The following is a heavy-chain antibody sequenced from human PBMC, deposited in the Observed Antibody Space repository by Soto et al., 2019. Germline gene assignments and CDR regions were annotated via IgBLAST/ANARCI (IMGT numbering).Heavy chain of an antibody. D-gene: IGHD1-26*01. CDR1: GDSVSSNSAA. J-gene: IGHJ4*02. CDR2: TYYRSKWYK. CDR3: ARVVVGIVGAPGGHYYFDY. Sequence: QVQLQQSGPGLVKPSQTLSLTCAISGDSVSSNSAAWNWIRQSPSRCLEWLVRTYYRSKWYKDYAVSVKSRITINPDTSKNQFSLQLNSVTPEDTAVYYCARVVVGIVGAPGGHYYFDYWGQGTLVTVSS. V-gene: IGHV6-1*01.